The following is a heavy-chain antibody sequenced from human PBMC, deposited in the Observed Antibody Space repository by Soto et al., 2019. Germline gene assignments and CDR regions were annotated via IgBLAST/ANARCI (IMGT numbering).Heavy chain of an antibody. CDR2: ISYDGSKK. D-gene: IGHD5-18*01. CDR1: GXTFSSYC. Sequence: GSLRLSSAASGXTFSSYCIHWVRQAPGRGLELVAVISYDGSKKDYADSVECRFTISRDKFKNTLYLQMDSLRCEDTAVYYCAKGGSWIQLWLRDWFDPWGQGTLGTVSS. CDR3: AKGGSWIQLWLRDWFDP. J-gene: IGHJ5*02. V-gene: IGHV3-30*18.